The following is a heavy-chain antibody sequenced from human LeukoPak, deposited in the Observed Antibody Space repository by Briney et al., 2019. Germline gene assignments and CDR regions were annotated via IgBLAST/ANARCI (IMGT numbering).Heavy chain of an antibody. Sequence: GGSLRLFCAASAFTFSTYAMSWVRQAPGKGLEWVSAISSSGGSTYYADSVKGRFTISRDNSKNTLYLQMNSLRAEDTAVYYCVRGGLGYCSGGSCQNWFDPWGQGTLVTVSS. V-gene: IGHV3-23*01. J-gene: IGHJ5*02. CDR2: ISSSGGST. CDR3: VRGGLGYCSGGSCQNWFDP. D-gene: IGHD2-15*01. CDR1: AFTFSTYA.